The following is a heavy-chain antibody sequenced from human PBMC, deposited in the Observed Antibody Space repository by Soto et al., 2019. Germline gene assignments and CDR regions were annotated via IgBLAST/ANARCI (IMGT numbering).Heavy chain of an antibody. J-gene: IGHJ5*02. CDR1: GYTFTSYG. CDR2: ISAYNRNK. CDR3: ARGPPGYDFWSGYYSFNWFDP. D-gene: IGHD3-3*01. V-gene: IGHV1-18*01. Sequence: ASVKVSCKASGYTFTSYGITWVRQAPGQGLEWMGWISAYNRNKNYAQKLQGRVTMTTDTSTSTAYMELRSLRSDDTAVYYCARGPPGYDFWSGYYSFNWFDPWGQGTLVTVSS.